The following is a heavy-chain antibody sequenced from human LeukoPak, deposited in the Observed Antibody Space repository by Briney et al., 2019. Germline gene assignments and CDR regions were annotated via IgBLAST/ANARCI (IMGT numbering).Heavy chain of an antibody. J-gene: IGHJ5*02. Sequence: PSETLSLTCTVSGGSLTSYSWSWIRQPPGKGLEWIGHMSYSGSTNYNPSLKSRVTISLDTPKNQSSLKLSSVTAADTAVYYCATNRGGAAAGFDRWGQGTLVTVSS. CDR2: MSYSGST. CDR1: GGSLTSYS. V-gene: IGHV4-59*01. D-gene: IGHD6-13*01. CDR3: ATNRGGAAAGFDR.